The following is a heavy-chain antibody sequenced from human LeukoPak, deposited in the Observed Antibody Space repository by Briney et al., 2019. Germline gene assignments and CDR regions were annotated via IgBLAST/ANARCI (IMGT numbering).Heavy chain of an antibody. Sequence: PGGSLRLSCTASGFTFSSYSMNWVRQSPGKGLEWVSSISSSSNYKYYADSVKGRFTISRDNAQNSLYPQMNSLRAEDTAVYYCARVLNMIAVAGDYDYWGQGVLVTVSS. V-gene: IGHV3-21*01. CDR1: GFTFSSYS. J-gene: IGHJ4*02. D-gene: IGHD6-19*01. CDR2: ISSSSNYK. CDR3: ARVLNMIAVAGDYDY.